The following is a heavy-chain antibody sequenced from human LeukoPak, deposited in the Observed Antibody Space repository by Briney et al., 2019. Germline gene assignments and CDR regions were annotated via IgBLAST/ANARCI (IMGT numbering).Heavy chain of an antibody. CDR3: AELGITMIGGV. D-gene: IGHD3-10*02. Sequence: GGSLRLSCEDSGFTFRSYEMNWVRQAPGKGLEWVSYISSSGSTIYYADSVKGRFTISRDNAKNSLYLQMNSLRAEDTAVYYCAELGITMIGGVWGKGATVTISS. V-gene: IGHV3-48*03. CDR2: ISSSGSTI. J-gene: IGHJ6*04. CDR1: GFTFRSYE.